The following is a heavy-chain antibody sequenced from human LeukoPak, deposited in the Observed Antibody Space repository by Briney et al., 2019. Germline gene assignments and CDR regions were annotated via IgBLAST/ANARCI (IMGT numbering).Heavy chain of an antibody. Sequence: GGSLRLSCAASGFSFSNYAMNWVRQAPGKGLEWVSGVSGSGGRTYYADSVKGRFSISRDNSKNTLYLQMNSLRAEDTAVYYCAKPHYDILTGYYSNWFDPWGQGTLVTVSS. CDR3: AKPHYDILTGYYSNWFDP. CDR2: VSGSGGRT. V-gene: IGHV3-23*01. J-gene: IGHJ5*02. CDR1: GFSFSNYA. D-gene: IGHD3-9*01.